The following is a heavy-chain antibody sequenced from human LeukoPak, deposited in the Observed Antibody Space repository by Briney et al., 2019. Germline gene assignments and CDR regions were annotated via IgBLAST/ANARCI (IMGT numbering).Heavy chain of an antibody. CDR1: GFTFSSYG. J-gene: IGHJ6*02. D-gene: IGHD3-3*01. Sequence: GGSLRLSCAASGFTFSSYGMQWVRQAPGKGLEWVAVIWYDGSNKYYADSVKGRLTISRDNSKNTLYLQMNSLRAEDTAVYYCARGSVLRFLEWLLPMDVWGQGTTVTVSS. CDR3: ARGSVLRFLEWLLPMDV. CDR2: IWYDGSNK. V-gene: IGHV3-33*01.